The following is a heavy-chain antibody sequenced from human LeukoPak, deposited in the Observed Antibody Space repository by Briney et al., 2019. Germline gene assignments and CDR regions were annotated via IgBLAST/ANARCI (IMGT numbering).Heavy chain of an antibody. V-gene: IGHV4-34*01. Sequence: PSETLSLTCTVSGGSISSYYWSWIRQPPGKGLEWIGEINRSGSTNYNPSLKSRVTISVDTSKNQFSLKLSSVTAADTAVYYCARGPHYYGSGRYPYYFDYWGQGTLVTVSS. D-gene: IGHD3-10*01. CDR2: INRSGST. CDR3: ARGPHYYGSGRYPYYFDY. J-gene: IGHJ4*02. CDR1: GGSISSYY.